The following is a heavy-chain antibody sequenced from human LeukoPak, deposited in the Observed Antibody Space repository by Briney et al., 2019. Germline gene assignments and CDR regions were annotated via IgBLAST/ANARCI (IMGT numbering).Heavy chain of an antibody. CDR1: GYIFTSYR. D-gene: IGHD1-1*01. CDR2: IYPGDSDT. V-gene: IGHV5-51*01. CDR3: ATHRTTVSEGDY. Sequence: PGASLQISCKGSGYIFTSYRIGWLRQLPGKVLEWMGIIYPGDSDTRYSPSLQGQVTISADKSISTAYLQWSSLKASDTAMYYCATHRTTVSEGDYWGQGTLVTVSS. J-gene: IGHJ4*02.